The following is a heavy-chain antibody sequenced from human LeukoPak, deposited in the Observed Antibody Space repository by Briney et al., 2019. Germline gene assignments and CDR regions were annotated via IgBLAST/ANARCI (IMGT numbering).Heavy chain of an antibody. D-gene: IGHD3-22*01. Sequence: GASVKVSCKASGGTFRNYAISWVRQAPGQGLEWMGGIIPIFGTANYGQKCQGRVTITADESTSTAYIELSNLRSEDTAVYYCARGWDSRGQIPFFYWGQGTLVTVSS. V-gene: IGHV1-69*13. CDR2: IIPIFGTA. J-gene: IGHJ4*02. CDR1: GGTFRNYA. CDR3: ARGWDSRGQIPFFY.